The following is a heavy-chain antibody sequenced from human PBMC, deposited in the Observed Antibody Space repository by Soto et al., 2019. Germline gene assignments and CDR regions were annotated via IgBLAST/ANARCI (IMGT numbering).Heavy chain of an antibody. J-gene: IGHJ5*02. V-gene: IGHV4-31*03. CDR3: ARSAGSEMATITEWFDP. CDR2: IYYSGST. CDR1: VGSISSGGYY. D-gene: IGHD5-12*01. Sequence: TLSLTCTVSVGSISSGGYYWSWILQHPGKGLEWIGYIYYSGSTYYNPSLKSRVTISVDTSKNQFSLKLSSVTAADTAVYYCARSAGSEMATITEWFDPWGQGTLVTVSS.